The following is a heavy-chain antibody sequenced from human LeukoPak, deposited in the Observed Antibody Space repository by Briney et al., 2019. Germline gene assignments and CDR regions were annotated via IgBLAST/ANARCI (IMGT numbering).Heavy chain of an antibody. D-gene: IGHD2-2*01. J-gene: IGHJ4*02. CDR2: INHSGST. CDR3: ASAVMVVPAAIGY. Sequence: SETLSLTCAVYGGSFSGYYWSWIRQPPGKGLEWIWEINHSGSTNYNPSLKSRVTISVDTSKNQFSLKLSSVTAADTAVYYCASAVMVVPAAIGYWGQGTLVTVSS. V-gene: IGHV4-34*01. CDR1: GGSFSGYY.